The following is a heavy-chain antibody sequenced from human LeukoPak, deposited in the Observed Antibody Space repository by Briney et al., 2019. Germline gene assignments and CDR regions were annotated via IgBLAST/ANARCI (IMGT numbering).Heavy chain of an antibody. Sequence: GGSLRLSCAASGFTFSSYCMSWVRQAPGKGLEWVANIKQDGSEKYYVDSVKGRFTISRDNAKNSLYLQMNSLRAEDTAVYYCARNFDWLTTFNYWGQGTLVTVSS. CDR1: GFTFSSYC. J-gene: IGHJ4*02. CDR3: ARNFDWLTTFNY. V-gene: IGHV3-7*01. CDR2: IKQDGSEK. D-gene: IGHD3-9*01.